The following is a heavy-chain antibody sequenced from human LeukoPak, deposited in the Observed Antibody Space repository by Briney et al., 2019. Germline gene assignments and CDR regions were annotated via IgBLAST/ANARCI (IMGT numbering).Heavy chain of an antibody. Sequence: ASVKVSCKASGYTFTGYYMHWVRQAPGQGLEWMGRINPNSGGTNYAQKFQGRVTVTRDTSISTAYMELSRLRSDDTAVYYCARDPPRSRITFGGVIAEPFDYWGQGTLVTVSS. CDR3: ARDPPRSRITFGGVIAEPFDY. CDR2: INPNSGGT. CDR1: GYTFTGYY. V-gene: IGHV1-2*06. J-gene: IGHJ4*02. D-gene: IGHD3-16*02.